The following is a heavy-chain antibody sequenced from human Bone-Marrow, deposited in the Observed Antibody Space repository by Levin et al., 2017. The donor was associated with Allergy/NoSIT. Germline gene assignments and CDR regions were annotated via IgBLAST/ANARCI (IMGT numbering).Heavy chain of an antibody. CDR1: GFTFSTYA. J-gene: IGHJ3*02. CDR2: ISYDGSDESNK. Sequence: GESLKISCAASGFTFSTYAMHWVRLAPGKGLEWVAAISYDGSDESNKYYADSVKGRFTISRDNSKNTLYLQMNRLRPEDTAVYSCAGIYVEIALNDGLDIWGRGTMVTVSS. D-gene: IGHD1-1*01. CDR3: AGIYVEIALNDGLDI. V-gene: IGHV3-30*04.